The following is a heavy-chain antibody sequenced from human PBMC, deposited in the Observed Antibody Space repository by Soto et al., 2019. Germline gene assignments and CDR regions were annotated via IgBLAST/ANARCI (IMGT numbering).Heavy chain of an antibody. D-gene: IGHD3-3*01. CDR2: MNPNSGNT. V-gene: IGHV1-8*01. CDR3: ARGHRTYYDFWSGYYGPYYYYYYMDA. Sequence: ASVKVSCKASGYTFTSYDINWVRQATGQGLEWMGWMNPNSGNTGYAQKFQGRVTMTRNNSISTAYMELISLRSEDTAVYYCARGHRTYYDFWSGYYGPYYYYYYMDAWGKGTTVTVSS. J-gene: IGHJ6*03. CDR1: GYTFTSYD.